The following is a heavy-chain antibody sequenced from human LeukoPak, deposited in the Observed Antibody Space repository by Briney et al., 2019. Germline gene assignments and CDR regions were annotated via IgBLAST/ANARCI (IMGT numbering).Heavy chain of an antibody. Sequence: GGSLRLSCATSGFTFSSHAMHWVRQAPGKGLEWVSGISWNSGSIGCADSVKGRFTISRDNAKNSLYLQMNSLRAEDTALYYCAKTTSLEPRPYDAFDIWGQGTMVTVSS. CDR3: AKTTSLEPRPYDAFDI. CDR1: GFTFSSHA. CDR2: ISWNSGSI. J-gene: IGHJ3*02. V-gene: IGHV3-9*01. D-gene: IGHD1-1*01.